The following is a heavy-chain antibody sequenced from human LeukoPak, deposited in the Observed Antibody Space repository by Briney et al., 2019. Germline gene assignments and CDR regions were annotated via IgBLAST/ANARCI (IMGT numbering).Heavy chain of an antibody. CDR3: ARQYNWNDRYLDY. Sequence: GGSLRLSCAASGFTVSSNYMSWVRQAPVKGLEWVSVIYSGGSTYYADSVKGRFTISRDNSKNTLYLQMNSLRAEDTAVYYCARQYNWNDRYLDYWGQGTLVTVSS. D-gene: IGHD1-1*01. CDR1: GFTVSSNY. J-gene: IGHJ4*02. V-gene: IGHV3-53*01. CDR2: IYSGGST.